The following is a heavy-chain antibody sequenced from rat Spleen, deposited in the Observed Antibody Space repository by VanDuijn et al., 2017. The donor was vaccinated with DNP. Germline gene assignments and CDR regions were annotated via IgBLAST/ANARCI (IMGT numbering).Heavy chain of an antibody. J-gene: IGHJ3*01. CDR2: IHSDGSST. CDR1: GFTFSDYY. D-gene: IGHD4-3*01. CDR3: TTDNSGLNWFAF. Sequence: EVQLVESGGGLVQPGNSLKLSCAASGFTFSDYYMAWVRQAPKKGLEWVATIHSDGSSTYYRDSVRGRFTFSRDNAEGTLYLQMNSLRSEDTATYYCTTDNSGLNWFAFWGQGTLVTVSS. V-gene: IGHV5S10*01.